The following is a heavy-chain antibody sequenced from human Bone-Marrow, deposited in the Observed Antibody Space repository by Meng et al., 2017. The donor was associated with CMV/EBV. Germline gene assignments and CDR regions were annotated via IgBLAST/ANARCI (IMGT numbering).Heavy chain of an antibody. D-gene: IGHD4-11*01. J-gene: IGHJ5*02. CDR2: IYYSGST. CDR1: GGSISSSSYY. Sequence: SETLSLTCTVSGGSISSSSYYWGWIRQPPGKGLEWIGSIYYSGSTYYNPSLKSRVTISVDTSKNQFSLKLSSVTAADTAVYYWARDSAGSNYLGWFDPWGQGTLVTVSS. V-gene: IGHV4-39*07. CDR3: ARDSAGSNYLGWFDP.